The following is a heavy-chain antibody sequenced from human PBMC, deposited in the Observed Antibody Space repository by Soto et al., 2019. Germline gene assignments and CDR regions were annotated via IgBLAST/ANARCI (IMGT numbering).Heavy chain of an antibody. CDR3: ARVRVFYYFDY. CDR1: GGSISSYY. V-gene: IGHV4-59*08. CDR2: IYYSGST. Sequence: SETLSLTCTVSGGSISSYYWSWIRQPPGKGLEWIGYIYYSGSTNYNPSLKSRVTISVDTSKNQFSLKLSSVTAADTAVYYCARVRVFYYFDYWGQGTLVTVSS. D-gene: IGHD3-10*01. J-gene: IGHJ4*02.